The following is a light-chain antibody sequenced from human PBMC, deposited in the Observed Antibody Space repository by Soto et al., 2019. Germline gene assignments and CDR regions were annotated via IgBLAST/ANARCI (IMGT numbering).Light chain of an antibody. CDR3: QHYNSYSEA. V-gene: IGKV1-5*01. Sequence: DIQMTQSPSTLSATAGDRVTITCRASQSISSWLAWYQHEPGKAPKLLIYDASTLESGVPSRFSGSGSGTEFTLTISSLQPDDFATYYCQHYNSYSEAFGQGTKVDIK. CDR1: QSISSW. CDR2: DAS. J-gene: IGKJ1*01.